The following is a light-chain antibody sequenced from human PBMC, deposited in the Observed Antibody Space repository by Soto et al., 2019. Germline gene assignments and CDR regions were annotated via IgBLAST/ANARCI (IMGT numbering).Light chain of an antibody. V-gene: IGLV2-14*01. CDR2: EVS. CDR3: SSYTSSSTGV. J-gene: IGLJ3*02. CDR1: SSDVGGYNY. Sequence: QSALTQPASVSGSPGQPITIFCTGTSSDVGGYNYVSWYQQHPGKAPKLTIYEVSNRLSGVSNRFTGSNSGNTASLTISGLQAEDEADYYCSSYTSSSTGVFGGGTKLTAL.